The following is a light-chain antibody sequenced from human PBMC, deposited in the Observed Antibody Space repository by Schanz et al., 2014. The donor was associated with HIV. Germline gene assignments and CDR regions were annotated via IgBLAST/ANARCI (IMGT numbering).Light chain of an antibody. CDR1: QSLSSAY. CDR3: QQYATTPLT. V-gene: IGKV3-20*01. J-gene: IGKJ4*01. CDR2: ATS. Sequence: EIVLTQSPGSLSLSPGGRATLSCGASQSLSSAYLAWYQQKRDQPPRLVIYATSTRAVGIPDRFSGTGSGTDFTLTISRLEPEDFAVYYCQQYATTPLTFGGGTRVDMK.